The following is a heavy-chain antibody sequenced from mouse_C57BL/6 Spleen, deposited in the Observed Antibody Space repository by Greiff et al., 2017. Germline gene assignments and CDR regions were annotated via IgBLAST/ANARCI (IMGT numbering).Heavy chain of an antibody. CDR3: ARALRRGDYYAMDY. CDR1: GFTFSSYG. J-gene: IGHJ4*01. V-gene: IGHV5-6*01. CDR2: ISSGGSYT. Sequence: EVKLVESGGDLVKPGGSLKLSCAASGFTFSSYGMSWVRQTPDKRLEWVATISSGGSYTYYPDSVKGRFTISRDNAKNTLYLQMSSLKSEDTAMYYCARALRRGDYYAMDYWGQGTSVTVSS. D-gene: IGHD2-12*01.